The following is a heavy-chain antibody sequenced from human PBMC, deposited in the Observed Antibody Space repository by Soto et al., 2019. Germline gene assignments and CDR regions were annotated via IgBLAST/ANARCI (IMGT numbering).Heavy chain of an antibody. D-gene: IGHD6-13*01. J-gene: IGHJ6*02. Sequence: SVKVSCKASGFTFTSSAVEWVGQARGKSLEWIGWIVVGSGDTNSAQKFQKRVTITRDMSTSTAYIELSSLRSEDTAVYYCAATIIAAVGTGYYYGMDVWGQGTTVTVSS. V-gene: IGHV1-58*01. CDR2: IVVGSGDT. CDR1: GFTFTSSA. CDR3: AATIIAAVGTGYYYGMDV.